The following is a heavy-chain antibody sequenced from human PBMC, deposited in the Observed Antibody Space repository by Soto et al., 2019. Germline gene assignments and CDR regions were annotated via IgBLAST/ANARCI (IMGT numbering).Heavy chain of an antibody. V-gene: IGHV3-30*04. Sequence: QVQLVESGGGVVQPGRSLRLSCAASGFTFNSYAMHWVRQAPGKGLEWVAVISYDGINDYYADSVKGRFTVSRDNSKNTLYLQMNSLRAEDTSVYYCARTYYDFWSGYFRNWHFDLWGRGTLVTVSS. CDR1: GFTFNSYA. CDR2: ISYDGIND. CDR3: ARTYYDFWSGYFRNWHFDL. J-gene: IGHJ2*01. D-gene: IGHD3-3*01.